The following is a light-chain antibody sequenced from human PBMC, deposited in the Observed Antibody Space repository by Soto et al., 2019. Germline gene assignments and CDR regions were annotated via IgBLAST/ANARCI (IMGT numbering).Light chain of an antibody. CDR3: EQYGSSPRT. V-gene: IGKV3-20*01. J-gene: IGKJ1*01. CDR1: QSVSSSD. Sequence: EIVLTQSPDTVSLSPGERATLSCRASQSVSSSDLAWYQQKPGQAPRVLIYGASRRATGISDRFSGSGSETDFTLTISRLEPEDFAVYNCEQYGSSPRTFGQGTKVEIK. CDR2: GAS.